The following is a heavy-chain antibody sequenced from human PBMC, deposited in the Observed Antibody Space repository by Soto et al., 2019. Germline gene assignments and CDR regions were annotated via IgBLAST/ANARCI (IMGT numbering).Heavy chain of an antibody. V-gene: IGHV3-30-3*01. CDR3: AREDDYGYRYINYGLDV. D-gene: IGHD4-17*01. CDR1: GFTFNIYA. CDR2: ISFDGTKK. J-gene: IGHJ6*02. Sequence: VGSLRLSCAASGFTFNIYAFHWVRQAPGKGLEWVAVISFDGTKKYHSDSVKGRFTISRDNLKNTLYLQMNNLRVEDAALYFCAREDDYGYRYINYGLDVWGQGTTVTVSS.